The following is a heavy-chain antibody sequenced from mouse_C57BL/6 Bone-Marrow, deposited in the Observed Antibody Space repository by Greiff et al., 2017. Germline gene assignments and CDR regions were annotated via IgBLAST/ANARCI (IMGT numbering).Heavy chain of an antibody. CDR2: IDPENGDT. Sequence: VQLQQSGAELVRPGASVKLSCTASGFNIKDDYMHWVKQRPEQGLEWIGWIDPENGDTEYASKFQGKATITADTSSNTAYLQLSSLTSEETAVYYCTTCAVVAHWYFCVWGTGTTVTVSS. CDR3: TTCAVVAHWYFCV. CDR1: GFNIKDDY. D-gene: IGHD1-1*01. J-gene: IGHJ1*03. V-gene: IGHV14-4*01.